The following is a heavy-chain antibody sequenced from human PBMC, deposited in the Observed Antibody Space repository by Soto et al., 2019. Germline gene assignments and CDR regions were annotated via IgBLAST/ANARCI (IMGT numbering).Heavy chain of an antibody. CDR2: IDPSDSYT. D-gene: IGHD4-4*01. CDR3: ERRNAGTRGYYYGMDV. V-gene: IGHV5-10-1*01. J-gene: IGHJ6*02. Sequence: GESLKISCKGSGYSFTSYWISWVRQMPGKGLEWMGRIDPSDSYTNYSPSFQGHVTISADKSIITAYLQWSSLKASDTAMSYRERRNAGTRGYYYGMDVWGQGTTVTVSS. CDR1: GYSFTSYW.